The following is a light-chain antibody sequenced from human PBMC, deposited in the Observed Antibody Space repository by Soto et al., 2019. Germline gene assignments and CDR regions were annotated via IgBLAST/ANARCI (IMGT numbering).Light chain of an antibody. CDR1: QSVSSY. CDR2: DAS. V-gene: IGKV3-11*01. Sequence: EIVLTQSPATLSLSPGERATLSCRASQSVSSYLAWYQQKPGQAPRLLIYDASNMSTGIPARFSGSGSGTDFTLTISSLEPEDFAVYYCQQRSNWPLLTCGGGTKVEIK. CDR3: QQRSNWPLLT. J-gene: IGKJ4*01.